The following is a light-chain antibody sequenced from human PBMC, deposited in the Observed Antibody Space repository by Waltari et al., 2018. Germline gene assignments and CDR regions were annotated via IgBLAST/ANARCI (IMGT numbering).Light chain of an antibody. CDR2: DVS. Sequence: QSALTQPRSVSGSPGQSVTISCTGTSSDAGGYNYVPWYQQHPGKAPKLIIYDVSKRPSGVPDRFSGSKSGNTASLTISGLQAEDEADYYCCSYAGSYTYVFGTGTKVTVL. J-gene: IGLJ1*01. V-gene: IGLV2-11*01. CDR3: CSYAGSYTYV. CDR1: SSDAGGYNY.